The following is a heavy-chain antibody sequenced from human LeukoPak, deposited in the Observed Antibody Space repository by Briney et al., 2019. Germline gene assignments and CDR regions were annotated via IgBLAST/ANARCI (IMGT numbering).Heavy chain of an antibody. CDR3: AKLKGVLLWFGELDY. CDR1: GFTFSSYG. D-gene: IGHD3-10*01. Sequence: GGSLRLSCAASGFTFSSYGMHWVRQAPGKGLERVAFIRYDGSNKYYADSVKGRFTISRDNSKNTLYLQMNSLRAEDTAVYYCAKLKGVLLWFGELDYWGQGTLVTVSS. V-gene: IGHV3-30*02. J-gene: IGHJ4*02. CDR2: IRYDGSNK.